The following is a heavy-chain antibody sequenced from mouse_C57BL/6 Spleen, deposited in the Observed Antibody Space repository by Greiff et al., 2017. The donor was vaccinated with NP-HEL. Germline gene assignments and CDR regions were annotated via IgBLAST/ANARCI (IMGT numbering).Heavy chain of an antibody. Sequence: QVQLQQSGAELARPGSSVKLSCKASGYTFTSYWMDWVKQRPGQGLEWIGNIYPSDSETHYHQKFKDKATLTVDKSSSTAYMQLSSLTSEDSAVYYGAKERGNYLDDWGEGTTRTGSS. V-gene: IGHV1-61*01. CDR1: GYTFTSYW. D-gene: IGHD1-1*02. J-gene: IGHJ2*01. CDR3: AKERGNYLDD. CDR2: IYPSDSET.